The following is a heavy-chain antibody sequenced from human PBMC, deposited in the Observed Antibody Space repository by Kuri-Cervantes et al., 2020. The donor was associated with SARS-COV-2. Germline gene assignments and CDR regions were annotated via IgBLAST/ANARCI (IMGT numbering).Heavy chain of an antibody. CDR1: GGTFSSYD. D-gene: IGHD3-3*01. J-gene: IGHJ4*02. Sequence: ASVKVSCKASGGTFSSYDINWVRQATGQGLEWMGWMNPNSGNTGYAQKFQGRVTMTRNTSISTAYMELSSLRSEDTAVYYCARGLLPSVRPLRFSEWLFYTAFDYWGQGTLVTVSS. V-gene: IGHV1-8*02. CDR3: ARGLLPSVRPLRFSEWLFYTAFDY. CDR2: MNPNSGNT.